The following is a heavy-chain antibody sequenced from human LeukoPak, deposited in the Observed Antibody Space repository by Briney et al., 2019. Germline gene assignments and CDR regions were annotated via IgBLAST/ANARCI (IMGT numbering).Heavy chain of an antibody. CDR2: ISLGGGTI. CDR1: GFTFSSYS. CDR3: SKNLRVTLDY. D-gene: IGHD4-23*01. J-gene: IGHJ4*02. V-gene: IGHV3-48*02. Sequence: GGSLRLSCAASGFTFSSYSMNWVRQAPGKGLEWVSYISLGGGTIYYAGSVRGRFTISRDDAGNSLYLQMNSLRDEDTAVYYWSKNLRVTLDYWGQGTLVTVSS.